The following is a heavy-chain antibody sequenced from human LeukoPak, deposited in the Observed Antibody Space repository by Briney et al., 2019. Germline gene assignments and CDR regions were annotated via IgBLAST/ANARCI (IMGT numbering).Heavy chain of an antibody. V-gene: IGHV4-61*01. CDR3: ARAGVCSGGSCYDY. CDR2: IYYSGST. D-gene: IGHD2-15*01. Sequence: SETLSLTCTVSGGSVSSGSYYWSWIRQPPGKGLEWIGYIYYSGSTNYNPSLKSRVTISVDTSKNQFSLKLSSVTAADTAVYYCARAGVCSGGSCYDYWGQGTLVTVSS. CDR1: GGSVSSGSYY. J-gene: IGHJ4*02.